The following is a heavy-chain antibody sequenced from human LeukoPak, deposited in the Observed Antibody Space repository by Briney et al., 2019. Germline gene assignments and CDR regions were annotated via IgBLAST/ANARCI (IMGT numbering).Heavy chain of an antibody. J-gene: IGHJ4*02. CDR1: GGTFSSYT. CDR2: IIPILGIA. Sequence: SVKVSCKASGGTFSSYTISWVRQAPGQGLEWMGRIIPILGIANYAQKFQGRVTITADKSTSTAYMELSSLRSEDTAVYYCARSINPYCSGGSCYPDYFDYWGQGTLVTVSS. V-gene: IGHV1-69*02. CDR3: ARSINPYCSGGSCYPDYFDY. D-gene: IGHD2-15*01.